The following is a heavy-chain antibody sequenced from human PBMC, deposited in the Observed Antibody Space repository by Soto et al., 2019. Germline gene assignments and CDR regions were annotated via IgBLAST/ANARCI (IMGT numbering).Heavy chain of an antibody. Sequence: GGSLRLSCSASGFTFSSYAMHWVRQAPGKGLEYVSAISSNGGSTYYADSVKGRFTISRDNSKNTLYLQMSSLGAEDTAVYYCVRYENDFWSGYYDYWGQGTLVTVSS. D-gene: IGHD3-3*01. J-gene: IGHJ4*02. CDR3: VRYENDFWSGYYDY. CDR2: ISSNGGST. V-gene: IGHV3-64D*09. CDR1: GFTFSSYA.